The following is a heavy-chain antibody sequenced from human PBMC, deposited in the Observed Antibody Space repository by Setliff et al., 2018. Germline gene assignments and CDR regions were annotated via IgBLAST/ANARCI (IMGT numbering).Heavy chain of an antibody. V-gene: IGHV3-48*03. CDR3: ACPDILTGLYDY. Sequence: PGGSLRLSCAASGFTFSSYEMNWVRQAPGKGLEWVSYISSSGSTIFYADSVKCRFTISRDNAKKSLYLQMNSLRAEDTAVYYCACPDILTGLYDYWGQGTLVTVSS. J-gene: IGHJ4*02. D-gene: IGHD3-9*01. CDR2: ISSSGSTI. CDR1: GFTFSSYE.